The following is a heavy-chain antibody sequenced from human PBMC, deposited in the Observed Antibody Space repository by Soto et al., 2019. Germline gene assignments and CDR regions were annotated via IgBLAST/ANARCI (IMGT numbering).Heavy chain of an antibody. J-gene: IGHJ4*02. CDR2: ISGSSRYT. CDR3: ARHTSGWHYYDY. Sequence: PEGSLRLSCVASGFNFSDHYMNWIRQAPGKGLEWVSYISGSSRYTNFADSVKGRFTISRDNAKNSLYLQMNSLRAEDTAVYYCARHTSGWHYYDYWGQGTPVTVSS. D-gene: IGHD6-19*01. V-gene: IGHV3-11*06. CDR1: GFNFSDHY.